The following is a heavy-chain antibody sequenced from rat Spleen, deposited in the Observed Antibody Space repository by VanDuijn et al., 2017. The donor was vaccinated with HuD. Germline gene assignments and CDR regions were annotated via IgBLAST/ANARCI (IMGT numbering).Heavy chain of an antibody. Sequence: QVQLKVSGPGLVQPSQTLSLTCTVSGFSLTGNNVHWVRQPPGKGLEWRGRMRYDGDTSYNSALRSRLRVTRDTSKNQVFLKMDSLQTDDTAIYYCSRAIAADYVMAAWGQGASVTVSS. V-gene: IGHV2-63*01. CDR3: SRAIAADYVMAA. CDR2: MRYDGDT. CDR1: GFSLTGNN. J-gene: IGHJ4*01. D-gene: IGHD1-2*01.